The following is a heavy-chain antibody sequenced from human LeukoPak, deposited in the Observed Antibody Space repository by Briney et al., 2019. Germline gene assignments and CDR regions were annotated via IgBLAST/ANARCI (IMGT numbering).Heavy chain of an antibody. D-gene: IGHD2-21*01. J-gene: IGHJ6*04. V-gene: IGHV3-23*01. Sequence: PGGSLRLSCAASGFTFSNYAMTWVRQAPRKGLEWVSGFGGSGGSTYYADSVKGRFTISRDNSKNTLYLQMNSLRAEDTAVYYCAREVEITLDVWGKGTTVTVSS. CDR1: GFTFSNYA. CDR3: AREVEITLDV. CDR2: FGGSGGST.